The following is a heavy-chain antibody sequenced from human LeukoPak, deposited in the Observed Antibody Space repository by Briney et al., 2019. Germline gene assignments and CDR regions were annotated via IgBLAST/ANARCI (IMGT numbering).Heavy chain of an antibody. CDR3: ATEGVGATIDY. CDR1: GFTFSSYG. J-gene: IGHJ4*02. Sequence: GGSLRLSCAASGFTFSSYGMHWVRQAPGKGLEWVAFIRHEGSNKYYADSVKGRFTISRDNSKNTLYLQMNSLRAEDTAVYYCATEGVGATIDYWGQGTLVTVSS. V-gene: IGHV3-30*02. CDR2: IRHEGSNK. D-gene: IGHD1-26*01.